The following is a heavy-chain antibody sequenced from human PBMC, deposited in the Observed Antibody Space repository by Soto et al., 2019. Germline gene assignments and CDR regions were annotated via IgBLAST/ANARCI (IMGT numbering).Heavy chain of an antibody. D-gene: IGHD3-22*01. Sequence: ASVKVSCKASGYTFFTYDISWVRQAPGQGLEWMGWISTYSGDTKYAQKFQGRVTMTTDTSTTTAYLELRSLRSDDTAVYYCARHHGPMISENWFDPWGQGTLVTVSS. CDR1: GYTFFTYD. J-gene: IGHJ5*02. CDR3: ARHHGPMISENWFDP. CDR2: ISTYSGDT. V-gene: IGHV1-18*01.